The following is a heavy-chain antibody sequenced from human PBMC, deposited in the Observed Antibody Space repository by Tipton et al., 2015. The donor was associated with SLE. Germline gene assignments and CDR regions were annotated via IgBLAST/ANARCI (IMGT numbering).Heavy chain of an antibody. D-gene: IGHD7-27*01. V-gene: IGHV4-59*01. CDR1: GGSIDTAY. Sequence: TLSLTCTVSGGSIDTAYWSWIRQPPGKGLEWIGYIFYSGSTDYNPSLKSRVTMSIDTSKSQFSLKLSSVTAADTAVYYCARDEALGYFDSRGLGTLVTVSS. J-gene: IGHJ4*02. CDR2: IFYSGST. CDR3: ARDEALGYFDS.